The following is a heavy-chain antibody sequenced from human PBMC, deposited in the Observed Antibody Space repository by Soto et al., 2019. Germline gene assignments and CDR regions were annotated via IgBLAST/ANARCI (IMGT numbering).Heavy chain of an antibody. D-gene: IGHD3-22*01. CDR1: GGSISIYY. Sequence: SDTLSLTCTVSGGSISIYYWSWIRQPPGKGLEWIGYIYYSGSTNYNPSLKSRVTISVDTSKNQFSLKLGSVTAADTAVYYCAKGNYDISGLSLNWFDPWGQGTLVTVSS. CDR3: AKGNYDISGLSLNWFDP. J-gene: IGHJ5*02. CDR2: IYYSGST. V-gene: IGHV4-59*01.